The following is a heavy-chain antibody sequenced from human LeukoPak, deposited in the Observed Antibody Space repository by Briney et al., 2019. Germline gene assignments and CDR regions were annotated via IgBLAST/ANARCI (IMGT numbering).Heavy chain of an antibody. CDR3: AKDIVYSSGWYGSEFDY. D-gene: IGHD6-19*01. Sequence: GGSLRLSCAASGFTFDDYAMHWVRQAPGKGLEWVSGISWNSGSIGYADSVKGRFTISRDNAKNSLHLQMNSLRAEDTALYYCAKDIVYSSGWYGSEFDYWGQGTLVTVSS. J-gene: IGHJ4*02. CDR2: ISWNSGSI. V-gene: IGHV3-9*01. CDR1: GFTFDDYA.